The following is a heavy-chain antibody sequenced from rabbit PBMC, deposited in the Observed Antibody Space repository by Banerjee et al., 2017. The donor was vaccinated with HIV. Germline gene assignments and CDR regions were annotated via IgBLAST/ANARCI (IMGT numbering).Heavy chain of an antibody. CDR1: GFSFSDKYV. CDR3: ARDVAGAIGWNFTL. V-gene: IGHV1S45*01. Sequence: QEQLVESGGGLVQPEGSLALTCTASGFSFSDKYVMCWVRQAPGKGLEWIGCINTNSGNTVSARWTEGRFTISKTASTTVSLQMTSLTAADTATYFCARDVAGAIGWNFTLWGQGTLVTVS. CDR2: INTNSGNT. D-gene: IGHD4-1*01. J-gene: IGHJ4*01.